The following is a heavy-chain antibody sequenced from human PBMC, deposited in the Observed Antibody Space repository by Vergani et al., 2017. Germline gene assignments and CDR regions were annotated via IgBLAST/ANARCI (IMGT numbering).Heavy chain of an antibody. CDR1: GFTFSSYE. CDR2: ISSSGSTI. CDR3: ARATDVDTAYDY. J-gene: IGHJ4*02. D-gene: IGHD5-18*01. V-gene: IGHV3-48*03. Sequence: EVQLVESGGGLVQPGGSLRLSCAASGFTFSSYEMNWVRQAPGKGLEWVSYISSSGSTIYYADSVKGRFTIARDNAKNSLYLQMNSLRAEDTAVYYCARATDVDTAYDYWDQGTLVTVSS.